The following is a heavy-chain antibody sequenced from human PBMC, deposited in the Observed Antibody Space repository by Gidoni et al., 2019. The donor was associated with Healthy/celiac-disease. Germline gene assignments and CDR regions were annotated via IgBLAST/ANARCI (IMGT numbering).Heavy chain of an antibody. V-gene: IGHV3-43*01. CDR3: AKDMVAVAGESLVFDY. D-gene: IGHD6-19*01. CDR2: ISWDVGST. CDR1: GFTLDDYT. J-gene: IGHJ4*02. Sequence: EVQLVASGGVVVQPGGSLSITCAASGFTLDDYTMHWVRQAPGKGLEWVSLISWDVGSTYYADSVKGRFTISRDNSKISLYLQMNSLRTEDTALYYCAKDMVAVAGESLVFDYWGQGTLVTVSS.